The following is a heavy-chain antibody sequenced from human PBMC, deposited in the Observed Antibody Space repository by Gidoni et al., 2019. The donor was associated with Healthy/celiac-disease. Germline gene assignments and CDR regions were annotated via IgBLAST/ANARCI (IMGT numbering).Heavy chain of an antibody. CDR2: ISYDGSNK. CDR1: GFTFSSYA. D-gene: IGHD3-3*01. J-gene: IGHJ6*02. CDR3: ARDYDSLDV. Sequence: QVQLVESGGGVVQPGRSLRLSCAASGFTFSSYAMHWVRPAPGKGLEWMAVISYDGSNKYYADSVKGRFTISRDNSKNTLYLQMNSLRAEDTAVYYCARDYDSLDVWGQGTTVTVSS. V-gene: IGHV3-30*04.